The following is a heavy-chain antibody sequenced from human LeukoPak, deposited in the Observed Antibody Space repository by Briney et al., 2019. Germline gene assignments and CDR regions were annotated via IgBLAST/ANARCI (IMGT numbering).Heavy chain of an antibody. D-gene: IGHD2-2*01. CDR3: ARVGCSSTSCSNDY. J-gene: IGHJ4*02. Sequence: ASVKVSCKASGYTFTGYYMHWVRQAPGQGLEWMGWINPNSGSTNYAQKFQGRVTMTRDTSISTAYMELSRLRSDDTAVYYCARVGCSSTSCSNDYWGQGTLVTVSS. V-gene: IGHV1-2*02. CDR1: GYTFTGYY. CDR2: INPNSGST.